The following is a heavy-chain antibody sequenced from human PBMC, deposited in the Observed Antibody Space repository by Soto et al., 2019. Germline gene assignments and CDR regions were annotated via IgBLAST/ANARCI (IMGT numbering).Heavy chain of an antibody. V-gene: IGHV4-30-4*01. CDR1: GTSVRSGDYY. CDR3: VGTGTTDDY. D-gene: IGHD4-17*01. J-gene: IGHJ4*02. Sequence: TLSLTFSVSGTSVRSGDYYWSCIRQAPGKGLEWIGYIYNSGGSYYNPSLKGRLTISIDTSKNQFSLKLNSVAAADTAIYYCVGTGTTDDYWGRGTLVTVSS. CDR2: IYNSGGS.